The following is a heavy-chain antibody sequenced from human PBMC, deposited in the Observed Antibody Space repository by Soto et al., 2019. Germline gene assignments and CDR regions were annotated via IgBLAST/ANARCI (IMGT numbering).Heavy chain of an antibody. J-gene: IGHJ4*02. D-gene: IGHD3-10*01. CDR1: GDTFNFYS. Sequence: QVQLVQSGAEVKRPGSSVKVSCKASGDTFNFYSINWVRQAPGLGLEWMGRVNPIVSMSNYAQKFQGRVTMTADTSTSTAYLELRSRGSQDTAIYCCASSYGSGYRAFDYWGQGALVTVSS. V-gene: IGHV1-69*02. CDR2: VNPIVSMS. CDR3: ASSYGSGYRAFDY.